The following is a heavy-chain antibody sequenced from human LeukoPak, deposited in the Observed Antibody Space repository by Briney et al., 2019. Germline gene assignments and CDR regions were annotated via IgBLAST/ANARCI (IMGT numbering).Heavy chain of an antibody. J-gene: IGHJ4*02. Sequence: GGSLRLSCAASGFTFSSYAMSWVRQAPGKGLEWVSTINGGGVNTHYADSVGGRFTISRDNSKNTLFLQMDSLRVEDTAVHYCAKVTGGDMITYGGVDYWGQGILVTVSS. CDR3: AKVTGGDMITYGGVDY. CDR2: INGGGVNT. D-gene: IGHD3-16*01. CDR1: GFTFSSYA. V-gene: IGHV3-23*01.